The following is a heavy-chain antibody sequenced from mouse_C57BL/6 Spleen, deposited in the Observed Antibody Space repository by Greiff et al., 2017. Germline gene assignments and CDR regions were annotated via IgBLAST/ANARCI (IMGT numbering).Heavy chain of an antibody. CDR2: IHPSDSDT. V-gene: IGHV1-74*01. J-gene: IGHJ1*03. D-gene: IGHD2-3*01. CDR3: AISLHDGYYEDWYFDV. CDR1: GYTFTSYW. Sequence: QVQLKQPGAELVKPGASVKVSCKASGYTFTSYWMHWVKQRPGQGLEWIGRIHPSDSDTNYNQKFKGKATLTVDKSSSTAYMQRSRLTSEDSAVYYCAISLHDGYYEDWYFDVGGTGTTVTVSS.